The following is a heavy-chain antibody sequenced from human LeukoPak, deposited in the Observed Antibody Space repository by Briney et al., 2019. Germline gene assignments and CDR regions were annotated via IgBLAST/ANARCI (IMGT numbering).Heavy chain of an antibody. CDR1: GFTFSNYS. V-gene: IGHV3-21*04. Sequence: GGSLRLSCAASGFTFSNYSINWVRQAPGKGLEWVSSITSSSYIYYADSVKGRFTISRDNAKNSLYLQMNSLRAEDTALYYCAKGFGDAESSFDYWGQGTLVTVSS. J-gene: IGHJ4*02. CDR3: AKGFGDAESSFDY. D-gene: IGHD3-10*01. CDR2: ITSSSYI.